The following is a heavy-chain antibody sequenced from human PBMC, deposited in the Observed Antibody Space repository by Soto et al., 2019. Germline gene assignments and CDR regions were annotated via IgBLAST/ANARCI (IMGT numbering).Heavy chain of an antibody. CDR2: IYHSGST. D-gene: IGHD6-19*01. CDR1: GYSISSGYY. CDR3: ARVAGKHYYYGMDV. V-gene: IGHV4-38-2*01. J-gene: IGHJ6*02. Sequence: PSETLSLTCAVSGYSISSGYYWGWIRQPPGKGLEWIGSIYHSGSTYYNPSLKSRVTISVDTSKNQFSLKLSSVTAADTAVYYCARVAGKHYYYGMDVWGQGTTVTVSS.